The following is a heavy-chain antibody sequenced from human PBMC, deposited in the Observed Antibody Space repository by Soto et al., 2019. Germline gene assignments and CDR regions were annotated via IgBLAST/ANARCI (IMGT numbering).Heavy chain of an antibody. CDR1: GGSISSSSYY. CDR2: IYYSGST. Sequence: SETLSLTCTVSGGSISSSSYYWGWIRQPPGKGLEWIGSIYYSGSTYYNPSLKSRVTISVDTSKNQFSLKLSSVTAADTAVYYCATGGYSSGWYEIWGQGTMDTVSS. J-gene: IGHJ3*01. D-gene: IGHD6-19*01. V-gene: IGHV4-39*01. CDR3: ATGGYSSGWYEI.